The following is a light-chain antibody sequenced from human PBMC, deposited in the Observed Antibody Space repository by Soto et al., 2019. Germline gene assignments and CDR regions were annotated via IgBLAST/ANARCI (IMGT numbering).Light chain of an antibody. V-gene: IGKV2-24*01. Sequence: DIVLTQTPLSSPVALGQPASISCRSSQSLVHSDGNTYLSWLHQRPGQPPRVLIYKVSKRFSGVPDRFSGTGAGTLFPLKINRVEAEDVGVYYCMQSTQFLMTCGQGTRLE. CDR2: KVS. CDR3: MQSTQFLMT. J-gene: IGKJ5*01. CDR1: QSLVHSDGNTY.